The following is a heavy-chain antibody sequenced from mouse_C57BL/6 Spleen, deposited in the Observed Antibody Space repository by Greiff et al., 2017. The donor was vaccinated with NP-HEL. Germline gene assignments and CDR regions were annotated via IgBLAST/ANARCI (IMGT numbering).Heavy chain of an antibody. J-gene: IGHJ4*01. CDR3: ARRAYYGSSHYYAMDY. CDR1: GYTFTSYW. Sequence: QVQLQHSGAELVRPGSSVKLSCKASGYTFTSYWMDWVKQRPGQGLEWNGNIYPSDSETHYNQKFKDKATLTVDKSSSTAYMQLSSLTSEDSAVYYCARRAYYGSSHYYAMDYWGQGTSVTVSS. CDR2: IYPSDSET. D-gene: IGHD1-1*01. V-gene: IGHV1-61*01.